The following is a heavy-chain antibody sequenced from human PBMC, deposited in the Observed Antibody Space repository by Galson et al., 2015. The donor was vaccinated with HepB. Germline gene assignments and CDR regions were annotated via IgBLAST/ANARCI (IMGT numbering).Heavy chain of an antibody. CDR2: ISGHNGHT. J-gene: IGHJ4*02. Sequence: SVKVSCKASGYSFSSFGINWVRQAPGQGLEWMGWISGHNGHTNYAQKLQGRVTMTTDTSTTTAYMELRSLRPDDTAVYYCVRGDLLWVGTLSSLGQPDYWGQGTPVTVSS. V-gene: IGHV1-18*01. CDR3: VRGDLLWVGTLSSLGQPDY. CDR1: GYSFSSFG. D-gene: IGHD3-10*01.